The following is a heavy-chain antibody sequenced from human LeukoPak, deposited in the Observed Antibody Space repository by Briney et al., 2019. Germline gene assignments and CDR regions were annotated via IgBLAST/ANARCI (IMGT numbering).Heavy chain of an antibody. CDR3: ARKSTAMAGSFDY. CDR1: GGSISSSSYY. CDR2: IYYSGST. Sequence: PSETLSLTCTVSGGSISSSSYYWGWLRQPPGKGLEWIGSIYYSGSTYYNPSLKSRVTISVDTSKNQFSLKLSSVTAADTAVYYCARKSTAMAGSFDYWGQGTLVTVSS. D-gene: IGHD5-18*01. V-gene: IGHV4-39*01. J-gene: IGHJ4*02.